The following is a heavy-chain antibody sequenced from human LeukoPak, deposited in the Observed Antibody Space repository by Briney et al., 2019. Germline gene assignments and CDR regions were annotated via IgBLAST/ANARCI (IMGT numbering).Heavy chain of an antibody. CDR3: ARGARDRSSGWAIGRGYAFDI. D-gene: IGHD6-19*01. CDR1: GGSFSGYY. V-gene: IGHV4-34*01. J-gene: IGHJ3*02. CDR2: INHSGST. Sequence: SETLSLTCAVYGGSFSGYYWSWIRQPPGKGLEWIGEINHSGSTNYNPSLKSRVTISVDTSKNQFSLKLSSVTAADTAVYYCARGARDRSSGWAIGRGYAFDIWGQGTMVTVSS.